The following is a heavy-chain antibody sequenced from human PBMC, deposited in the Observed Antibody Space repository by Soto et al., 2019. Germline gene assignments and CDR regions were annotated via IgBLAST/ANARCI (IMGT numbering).Heavy chain of an antibody. CDR1: GGSFSGYY. J-gene: IGHJ5*02. D-gene: IGHD3-3*01. Sequence: SETLSLTCAVYGGSFSGYYWSWIRQPPGKGLEWIGEINHSGSTNYNPSLKSRVTISVDTSKNQFSLKLSSVTAADTAVYYCAKRWTQDKWFDPWGQGTLVTVSS. CDR2: INHSGST. V-gene: IGHV4-34*01. CDR3: AKRWTQDKWFDP.